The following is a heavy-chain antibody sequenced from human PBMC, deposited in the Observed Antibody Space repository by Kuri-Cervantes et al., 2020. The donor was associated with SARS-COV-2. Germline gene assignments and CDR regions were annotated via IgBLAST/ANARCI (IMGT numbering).Heavy chain of an antibody. J-gene: IGHJ4*02. CDR3: ARAGGYSYAVFDY. D-gene: IGHD5-18*01. CDR2: INHDGST. V-gene: IGHV4-34*01. CDR1: GGSFSDYS. Sequence: SQTLSLTCAVYGGSFSDYSWNWIRQTPGRGLEWIGEINHDGSTNYNPSLKSRVTISVDTSKNQFSLKLSSVTAADTAVYYCARAGGYSYAVFDYWGQGTLVTVSS.